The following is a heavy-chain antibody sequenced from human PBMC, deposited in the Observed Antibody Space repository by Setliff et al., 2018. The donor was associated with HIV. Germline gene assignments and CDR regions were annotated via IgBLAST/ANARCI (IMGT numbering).Heavy chain of an antibody. J-gene: IGHJ4*02. V-gene: IGHV1-2*02. CDR1: GYTFTGYY. D-gene: IGHD5-12*01. Sequence: RASVKVSCKASGYTFTGYYMHWMRQAPGQGLEWMGWINTHSGYTNYAQNVQGRVTVTMDTTTSTAYMELRSLKSDDTAVYYCARGKTWLRFLDYWGQGTLVTVSS. CDR3: ARGKTWLRFLDY. CDR2: INTHSGYT.